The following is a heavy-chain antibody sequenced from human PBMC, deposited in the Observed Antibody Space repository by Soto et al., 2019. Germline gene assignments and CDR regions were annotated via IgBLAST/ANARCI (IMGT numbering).Heavy chain of an antibody. Sequence: PGGSLRLSCAASGFILSTYSMNWVRQAPGKGLEWGSFISSSSTIYYADSVKGRFTISRDNAKNSLYLQINSLRDEDTAVYYCASDHYGSGTYPKLSGPWGQGTLVNVSS. CDR1: GFILSTYS. J-gene: IGHJ5*02. V-gene: IGHV3-48*02. CDR3: ASDHYGSGTYPKLSGP. CDR2: ISSSSTI. D-gene: IGHD3-10*01.